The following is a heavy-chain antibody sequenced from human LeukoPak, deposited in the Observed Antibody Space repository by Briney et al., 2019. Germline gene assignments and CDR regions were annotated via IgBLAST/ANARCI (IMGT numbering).Heavy chain of an antibody. V-gene: IGHV5-51*01. CDR3: ARSYYDFWSGYYGGAFDI. J-gene: IGHJ3*02. CDR1: GYRFTSYW. Sequence: GESLKISCKGSGYRFTSYWIGWVRQMPGKGLEWMGIIYPGDSDTRYSPSFQGQVTISADKSIITACLQWSSLKASDTAMYYCARSYYDFWSGYYGGAFDIWGQGTMVTVSS. D-gene: IGHD3-3*01. CDR2: IYPGDSDT.